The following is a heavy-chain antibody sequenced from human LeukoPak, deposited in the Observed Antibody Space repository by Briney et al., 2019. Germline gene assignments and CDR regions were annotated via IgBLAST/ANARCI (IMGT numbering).Heavy chain of an antibody. CDR1: GFTFSSYA. V-gene: IGHV3-23*01. CDR3: AKDAFAIAAAGTRVDY. D-gene: IGHD6-13*01. CDR2: ISGSGGST. J-gene: IGHJ4*02. Sequence: GGALRLSCAASGFTFSSYAISWVRQAPGKGLEWGSAISGSGGSTYYADSVKGRFTISRDNSKNTLYLQMNSLRAEDTAVYYCAKDAFAIAAAGTRVDYWGQGTLVTVSS.